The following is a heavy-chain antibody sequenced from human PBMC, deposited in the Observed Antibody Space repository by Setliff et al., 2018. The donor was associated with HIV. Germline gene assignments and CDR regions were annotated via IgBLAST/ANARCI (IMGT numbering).Heavy chain of an antibody. V-gene: IGHV4-59*11. CDR3: ARDFSHYDFWSGSHAFDV. Sequence: PSETLSLTCTVSGGSMSSHYWTWIRQSPGRGLEWIGHIYYTGATNYSPSLKRRVTISVGISKSQFSLTLKSTTAADTAVYYCARDFSHYDFWSGSHAFDVWGQGTMVTVSS. CDR2: IYYTGAT. CDR1: GGSMSSHY. J-gene: IGHJ3*01. D-gene: IGHD3-3*01.